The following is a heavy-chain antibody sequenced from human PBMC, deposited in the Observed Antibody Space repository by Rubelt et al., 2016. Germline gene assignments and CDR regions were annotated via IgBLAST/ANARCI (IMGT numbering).Heavy chain of an antibody. D-gene: IGHD4-17*01. CDR1: GFTFSSYG. CDR2: IWYDGSNK. V-gene: IGHV3-30*02. J-gene: IGHJ3*02. Sequence: VQLLESGGGLVQPGGSLRLSCAASGFTFSSYGMHWVRQAPGKGLEWVAVIWYDGSNKYYADPVKGRFTISRDNSMNTRYVKRKSRGAEDTVVYYCAKDPPEGYGDYREDAFDIWGQGTMVTVSS. CDR3: AKDPPEGYGDYREDAFDI.